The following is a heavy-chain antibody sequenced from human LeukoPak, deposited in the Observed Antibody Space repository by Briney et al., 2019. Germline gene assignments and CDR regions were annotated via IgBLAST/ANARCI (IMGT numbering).Heavy chain of an antibody. CDR1: GFTFSSYS. V-gene: IGHV3-21*01. J-gene: IGHJ4*02. CDR2: ISSSSSYI. CDR3: ARAWGNSGYDYNVNY. Sequence: GGSLRLSCAASGFTFSSYSMNWVRLAPGKGREGFSPISSSSSYIYYADSVKGRFTISRDNAKNSLYLQMNSLRAEDTAVYYCARAWGNSGYDYNVNYWGQGTLVTVSS. D-gene: IGHD5-12*01.